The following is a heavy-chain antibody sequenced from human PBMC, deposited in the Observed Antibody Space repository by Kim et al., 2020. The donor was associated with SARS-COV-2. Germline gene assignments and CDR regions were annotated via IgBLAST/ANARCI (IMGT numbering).Heavy chain of an antibody. CDR2: IWYDGSNK. V-gene: IGHV3-33*01. CDR1: GFTFSSYG. CDR3: ARDGEVFGIPPGAFDI. Sequence: GGSLRLSCAASGFTFSSYGMHWVRQAPGKGLEWVAVIWYDGSNKYYADSVKGRFTISRDNSKNTLYLQMNSLRAEDTAVYYCARDGEVFGIPPGAFDIWGQGTMVTVSS. D-gene: IGHD3-3*01. J-gene: IGHJ3*02.